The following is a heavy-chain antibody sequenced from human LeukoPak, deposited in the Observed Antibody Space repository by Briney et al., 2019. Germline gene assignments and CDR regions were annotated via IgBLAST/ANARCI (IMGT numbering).Heavy chain of an antibody. CDR2: ISYDGSNK. V-gene: IGHV3-30*04. Sequence: GGSLRLSCAASGFTFSSYAMHWVRQAPGKGLEWVAVISYDGSNKYYADSVKGRFTISRDNSKNTLYLQMNSLRAEDTAVYYCARSTTVTKPSNYWGQGTLVTVSS. D-gene: IGHD4-17*01. CDR1: GFTFSSYA. CDR3: ARSTTVTKPSNY. J-gene: IGHJ4*02.